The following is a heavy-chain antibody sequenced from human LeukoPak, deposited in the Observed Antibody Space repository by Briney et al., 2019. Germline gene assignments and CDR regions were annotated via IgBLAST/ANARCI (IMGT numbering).Heavy chain of an antibody. V-gene: IGHV3-33*01. CDR3: ARDLYCSSTSCYMVLYYYGMDV. CDR1: GFTFSSYG. D-gene: IGHD2-2*02. J-gene: IGHJ6*02. Sequence: GGSLRLSCAASGFTFSSYGMHWVRQAPGKGLEWVAVIWYDGSNKYYADSVKGRFTISRDNSKNTLYLQMNSLRAEDTAVYYCARDLYCSSTSCYMVLYYYGMDVWGQGTTVTVSS. CDR2: IWYDGSNK.